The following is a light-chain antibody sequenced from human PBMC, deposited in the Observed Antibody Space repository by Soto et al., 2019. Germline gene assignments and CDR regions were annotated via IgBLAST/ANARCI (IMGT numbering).Light chain of an antibody. J-gene: IGLJ2*01. CDR1: SSDVGGYNY. CDR3: SSYAGSTVV. V-gene: IGLV2-8*01. CDR2: DVS. Sequence: QSALTQPPSAFGSPGQSVTISCTGTSSDVGGYNYVSWYQQHPGKAPKLMIYDVSKRPSGVPDRFSGSKSGNTASLTVSGLQAEDEADYYCSSYAGSTVVFGGGTKLTVL.